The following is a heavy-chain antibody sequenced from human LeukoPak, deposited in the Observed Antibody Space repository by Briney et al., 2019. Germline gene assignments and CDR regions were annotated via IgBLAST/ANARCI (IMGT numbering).Heavy chain of an antibody. CDR3: GKDPNGNFIGAFDF. J-gene: IGHJ3*01. CDR2: ISVDGGDI. CDR1: GFTVSSHY. D-gene: IGHD4-23*01. V-gene: IGHV3-23*01. Sequence: GGSLRLSCAVSGFTVSSHYMTWIRQAPERGLEWVSSISVDGGDIKYTDSAKGRFTISRDNSKGTLYLQMDSLRVEDTAVYYCGKDPNGNFIGAFDFWGQGTMVTVSS.